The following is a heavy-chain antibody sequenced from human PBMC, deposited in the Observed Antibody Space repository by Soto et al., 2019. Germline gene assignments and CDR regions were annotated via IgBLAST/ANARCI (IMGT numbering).Heavy chain of an antibody. CDR2: IYYSGST. V-gene: IGHV4-39*01. D-gene: IGHD1-1*01. Sequence: PSETLSLTCTVSGGSISSSSYYWGWIRQPPGKGLEWIGSIYYSGSTYYNPSLKSRVTISVDTSKNQFSLKLSSVTAADTAVYYCARGTTGTTLGYYYYMDVWGKGTTVTVSS. CDR3: ARGTTGTTLGYYYYMDV. CDR1: GGSISSSSYY. J-gene: IGHJ6*03.